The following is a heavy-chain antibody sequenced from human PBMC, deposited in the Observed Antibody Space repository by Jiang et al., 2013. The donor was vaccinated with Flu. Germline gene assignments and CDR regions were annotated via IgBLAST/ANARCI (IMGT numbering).Heavy chain of an antibody. D-gene: IGHD4/OR15-4a*01. CDR2: TYYRSKWYN. CDR1: GDSVSSKSAA. V-gene: IGHV6-1*01. Sequence: SQTLSLTCAISGDSVSSKSAAWNWIRQSPSRGLEWLGRTYYRSKWYNNYAVSVKSRIIINPDTSKNQFSLQLNSVTPEDTAVYYCARYYDATGGYLDYWGQGTLVTVSS. J-gene: IGHJ4*02. CDR3: ARYYDATGGYLDY.